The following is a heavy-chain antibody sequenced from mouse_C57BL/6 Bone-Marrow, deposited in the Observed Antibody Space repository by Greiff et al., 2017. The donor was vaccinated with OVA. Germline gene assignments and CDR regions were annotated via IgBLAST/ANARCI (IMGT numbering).Heavy chain of an antibody. J-gene: IGHJ4*01. V-gene: IGHV2-6*03. D-gene: IGHD1-1*01. CDR3: ARASGSSFYAMDY. CDR1: GFSLTSYG. Sequence: QVQLQESGPGLVAPSQSLSITCTVSGFSLTSYGVHWVRQPPGKGLEWLVVIWSDGSTTYNSALKSRLSISKDNSKSQVFLKMNSLQTDDTAMYYCARASGSSFYAMDYWGQGTSVTVSS. CDR2: IWSDGST.